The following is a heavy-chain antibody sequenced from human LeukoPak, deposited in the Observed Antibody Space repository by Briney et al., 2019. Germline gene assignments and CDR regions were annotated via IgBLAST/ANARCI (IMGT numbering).Heavy chain of an antibody. D-gene: IGHD3-22*01. CDR1: GYSFSAYW. CDR3: ARGNYGNWFDP. V-gene: IGHV5-51*01. Sequence: GESLKISCKAFGYSFSAYWIVWVRQMPGKGLEWMGIIYPGDSDTRYSPSFEGQVTLSAGKSISTAYLQWSSLKASDTAMYYCARGNYGNWFDPWGQGTLVTVSS. J-gene: IGHJ5*02. CDR2: IYPGDSDT.